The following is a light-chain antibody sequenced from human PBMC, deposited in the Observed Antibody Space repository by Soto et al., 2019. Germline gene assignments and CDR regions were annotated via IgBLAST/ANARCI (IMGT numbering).Light chain of an antibody. CDR1: QSVSSN. V-gene: IGKV3-15*01. CDR2: GAS. Sequence: EIEMTQSPATLSVSPGERATLSCRASQSVSSNLAWYQQKPGQAPRLLIYGASTRATGIPARFSGSGSGTEFTLTISSLQPEDFAVYYCQQSYRTPTFGQGTRLEIK. J-gene: IGKJ5*01. CDR3: QQSYRTPT.